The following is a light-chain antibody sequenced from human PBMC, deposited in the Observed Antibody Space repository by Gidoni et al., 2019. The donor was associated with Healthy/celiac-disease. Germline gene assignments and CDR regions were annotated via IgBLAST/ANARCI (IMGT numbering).Light chain of an antibody. CDR2: KAS. Sequence: DIQMTQSPSTLSASVGDRVTITCRASQSISSWLAWYQQKPGKAPKLLIYKASSLESGVPSRFSGRGSGTEFTLTISSLQPDDFATYYCQQYKSYGTFGQGTKVEIK. CDR1: QSISSW. CDR3: QQYKSYGT. V-gene: IGKV1-5*03. J-gene: IGKJ1*01.